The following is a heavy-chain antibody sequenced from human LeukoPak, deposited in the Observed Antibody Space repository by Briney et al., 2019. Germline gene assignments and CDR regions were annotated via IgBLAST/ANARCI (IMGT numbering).Heavy chain of an antibody. CDR1: GFSFSTYS. V-gene: IGHV3-48*02. CDR2: ITSSSSNI. CDR3: ARINMVRGVISPPDH. J-gene: IGHJ4*02. D-gene: IGHD3-10*01. Sequence: GGSLRLSCAASGFSFSTYSMNWVRQAPGKGLEWVSYITSSSSNIYYADSVKGRFTISRDNAKNSLYLQMNSLRDEDTAVYYCARINMVRGVISPPDHWGQGTLVTVSS.